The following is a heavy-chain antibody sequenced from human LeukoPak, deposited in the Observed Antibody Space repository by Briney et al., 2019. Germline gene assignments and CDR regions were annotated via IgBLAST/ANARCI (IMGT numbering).Heavy chain of an antibody. CDR2: IYYSGST. CDR1: GGSISSGGYY. Sequence: TSETLSLTCTVSGGSISSGGYYWSWIRQHPGKGLEWIGYIYYSGSTYYNPSLKSRVTISVDTSKNQFSLKLSSVTAADAAVYYCARYSSGSASLNWGQGTLVTVSS. V-gene: IGHV4-31*03. D-gene: IGHD6-19*01. CDR3: ARYSSGSASLN. J-gene: IGHJ4*02.